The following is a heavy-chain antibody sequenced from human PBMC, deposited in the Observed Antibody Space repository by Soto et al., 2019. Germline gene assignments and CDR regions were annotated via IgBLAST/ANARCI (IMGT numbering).Heavy chain of an antibody. Sequence: QSGGSLRLSCTASGFTFRTYAMTWFRQAPGKGLEWVSAISGSAGTFYATSVKGRFTISRDNSRSTVYLQMHSLRAEDSAIYYCAKEKDYDFNWGSDRFTSHYWGRGTLVTVS. V-gene: IGHV3-23*01. D-gene: IGHD3-16*02. CDR2: ISGSAGT. J-gene: IGHJ4*02. CDR1: GFTFRTYA. CDR3: AKEKDYDFNWGSDRFTSHY.